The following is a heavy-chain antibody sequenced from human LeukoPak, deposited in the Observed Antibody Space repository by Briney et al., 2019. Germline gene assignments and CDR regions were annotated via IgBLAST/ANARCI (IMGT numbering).Heavy chain of an antibody. V-gene: IGHV3-11*01. CDR2: VDPTGDSQ. CDR3: ARSAYNWN. D-gene: IGHD1-20*01. J-gene: IGHJ4*02. CDR1: GFTLRDYV. Sequence: GGSQRLSCAASGFTLRDYVMAWIRQPPGKGLEWVAYVDPTGDSQYYADSVNGRSTTYRNNTKNSLFQQMNSLTAENPSAYYCARSAYNWNWGQGTLVAVSS.